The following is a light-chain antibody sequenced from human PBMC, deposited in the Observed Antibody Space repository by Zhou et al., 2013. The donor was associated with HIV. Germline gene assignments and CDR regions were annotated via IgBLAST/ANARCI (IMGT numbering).Light chain of an antibody. V-gene: IGKV3-11*01. CDR3: QQRSSWPIT. Sequence: EIVLTQSPVTLSLSPGERATLSCRASQSVSSYLAWYQQNPGQAPRLLIHDASNRATGIPARFSGSGSGTDFTLTISSLEPEDFAVYYCQQRSSWPITFGQGTRLEIK. CDR2: DAS. CDR1: QSVSSY. J-gene: IGKJ5*01.